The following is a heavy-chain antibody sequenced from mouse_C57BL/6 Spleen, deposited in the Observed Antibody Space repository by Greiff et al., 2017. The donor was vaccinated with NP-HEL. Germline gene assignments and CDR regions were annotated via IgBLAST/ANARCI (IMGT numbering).Heavy chain of an antibody. CDR2: FHPYNDDT. D-gene: IGHD2-5*01. Sequence: VMLVESGAELVKPGASVKMSCKASGYTFTTYPIEWMKQNHGKSLEWIGNFHPYNDDTKYNEKFKGKATLTVEKSSSTVYLELSRLTSDDSAVYYCARGYSKGGYYYAMDYWGQGTSVTVSS. J-gene: IGHJ4*01. CDR3: ARGYSKGGYYYAMDY. CDR1: GYTFTTYP. V-gene: IGHV1-47*01.